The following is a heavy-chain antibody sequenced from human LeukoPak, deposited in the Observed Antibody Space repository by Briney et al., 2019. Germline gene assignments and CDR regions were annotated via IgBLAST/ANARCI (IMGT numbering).Heavy chain of an antibody. V-gene: IGHV3-74*01. J-gene: IGHJ4*02. CDR3: ARKDDTSGFYAFGN. D-gene: IGHD3-22*01. Sequence: GGSLRLSCVGSGFRFSYHWMHWVRQAPGKGLVWVSRINNVGSTTNYADFVGGRFTISRDNAKNTLYLQMNSLRVEDTAVYYCARKDDTSGFYAFGNWGQGTLVTVSS. CDR1: GFRFSYHW. CDR2: INNVGSTT.